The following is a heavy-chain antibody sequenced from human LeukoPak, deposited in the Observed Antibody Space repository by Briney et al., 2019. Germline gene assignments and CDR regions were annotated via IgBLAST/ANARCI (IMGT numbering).Heavy chain of an antibody. V-gene: IGHV3-23*01. J-gene: IGHJ5*02. CDR1: GFTFGSYA. CDR2: ISGSGGST. Sequence: GGSLRLSCAASGFTFGSYAMSWVRQAPGKGLEWVSAISGSGGSTYYADSVKGRFTISRDNSKNTLYLQMNSLRAEDTAVYYCAKDSSALIVGAETWGQGTLVTVSS. D-gene: IGHD1-26*01. CDR3: AKDSSALIVGAET.